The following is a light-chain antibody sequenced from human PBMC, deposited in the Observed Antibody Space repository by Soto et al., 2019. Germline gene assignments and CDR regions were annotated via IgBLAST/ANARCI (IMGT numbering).Light chain of an antibody. CDR1: SSNIGAGYD. J-gene: IGLJ3*02. Sequence: QSVLTQPPSVSGAPGQRVTISCTGNSSNIGAGYDVHWYQQLPGTAPKLLIYDNSNRPSGVPDRFSGSRSGTSVSLAITGLQAGDEAYYYCQSYDSSLSVVFGGGTKLTVL. CDR2: DNS. V-gene: IGLV1-40*01. CDR3: QSYDSSLSVV.